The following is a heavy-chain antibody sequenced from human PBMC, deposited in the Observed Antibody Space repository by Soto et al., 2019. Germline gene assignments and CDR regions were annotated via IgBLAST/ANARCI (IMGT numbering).Heavy chain of an antibody. J-gene: IGHJ3*02. V-gene: IGHV3-15*07. CDR3: TAMNDRDAFEI. CDR1: DFTFSNAW. Sequence: TGGSLRLSCAASDFTFSNAWINWVRQAPGKGLEWVGRIKNKNDGGTTDYAAPVKGRFTISRDDSKNTLYLQMNSLKTEDTAVYYCTAMNDRDAFEIWGQGTMVTVSS. D-gene: IGHD1-1*01. CDR2: IKNKNDGGTT.